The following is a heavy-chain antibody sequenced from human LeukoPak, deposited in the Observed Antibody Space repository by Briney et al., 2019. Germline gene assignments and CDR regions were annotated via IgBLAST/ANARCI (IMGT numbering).Heavy chain of an antibody. Sequence: PSQTLSLTCAISGDSVSSNDAAWNWIRQSPSRGLEWLGRTLYRSKWSYDYAVSVRGRITINPDTSRNQFSLQLSSVTPEDTAVYYCARENTLVRAVINPLDYWGQGTLVTVSP. CDR1: GDSVSSNDAA. D-gene: IGHD3-10*01. V-gene: IGHV6-1*01. J-gene: IGHJ4*02. CDR3: ARENTLVRAVINPLDY. CDR2: TLYRSKWSY.